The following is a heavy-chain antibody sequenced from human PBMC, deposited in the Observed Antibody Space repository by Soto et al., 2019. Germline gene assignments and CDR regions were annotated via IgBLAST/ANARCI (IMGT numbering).Heavy chain of an antibody. CDR1: GYSISSGYY. Sequence: SETLSLTCDVSGYSISSGYYWGWIRQPPGKGLEWIGSMYHSGRSQYAPSLKSRVTISVDTSRNQFSLRLTSVTAADTAVYYCARISTHEYDISDYYSPNYYFDSWSQGSLVTVSS. CDR2: MYHSGRS. V-gene: IGHV4-38-2*01. J-gene: IGHJ4*02. D-gene: IGHD3-22*01. CDR3: ARISTHEYDISDYYSPNYYFDS.